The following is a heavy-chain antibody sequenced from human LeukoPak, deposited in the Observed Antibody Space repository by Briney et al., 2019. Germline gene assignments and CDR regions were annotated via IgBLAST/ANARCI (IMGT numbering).Heavy chain of an antibody. CDR3: AKRYSGGWLGGGGMDV. CDR2: ISWNSGSI. CDR1: GFTFDDYA. Sequence: GGSLRLSCAASGFTFDDYAMHWVRQAPGKGLEWVSGISWNSGSIGYADSVKGRFTISRDNAKNSLYLQMNSLRAEDTALYYCAKRYSGGWLGGGGMDVWGQGTTVTVSS. V-gene: IGHV3-9*01. D-gene: IGHD5-12*01. J-gene: IGHJ6*02.